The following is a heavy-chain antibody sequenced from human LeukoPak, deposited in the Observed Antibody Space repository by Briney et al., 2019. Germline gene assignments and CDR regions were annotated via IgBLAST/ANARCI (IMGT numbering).Heavy chain of an antibody. CDR3: ARVGYSYGHSWFDP. CDR2: IYSGGST. V-gene: IGHV3-53*01. J-gene: IGHJ5*02. Sequence: GGSLRLSCAASGFTFSSYWMSWVRQAPGKGLEWVSVIYSGGSTYYADSVKGRFTIPRDNSKNTLYLQMNSLRAEDTAVYYCARVGYSYGHSWFDPWGQGTLVTVSS. CDR1: GFTFSSYW. D-gene: IGHD5-18*01.